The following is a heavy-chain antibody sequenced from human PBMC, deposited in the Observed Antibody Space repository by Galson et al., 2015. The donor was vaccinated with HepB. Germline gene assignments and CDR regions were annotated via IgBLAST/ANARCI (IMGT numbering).Heavy chain of an antibody. V-gene: IGHV1-18*01. CDR2: NSGYNGDT. D-gene: IGHD3-10*01. Sequence: SVKVSCKASGYTVTSYAMTWVRQAPGQGLEWMGWNSGYNGDTNYGQKFQGRLTLTTDTFTSTAYLELRDLRSDDTAVYYCAREEGHGSGNWFDPWGQGTLVIVST. CDR1: GYTVTSYA. CDR3: AREEGHGSGNWFDP. J-gene: IGHJ5*02.